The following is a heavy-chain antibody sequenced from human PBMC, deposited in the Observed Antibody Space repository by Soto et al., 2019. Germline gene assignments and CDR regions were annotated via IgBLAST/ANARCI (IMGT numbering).Heavy chain of an antibody. CDR2: ISSSSSYI. Sequence: PGGSLRLSCAASGFTFSSYSMNWVRQAPGKGLEWVSSISSSSSYIYYADSVKGRFTISRDNAKNSLYLQMNSLRDEDTAVYYRAREYYDILTGYYNVPWFDPWGQGTLVTVSS. CDR3: AREYYDILTGYYNVPWFDP. J-gene: IGHJ5*02. CDR1: GFTFSSYS. D-gene: IGHD3-9*01. V-gene: IGHV3-21*01.